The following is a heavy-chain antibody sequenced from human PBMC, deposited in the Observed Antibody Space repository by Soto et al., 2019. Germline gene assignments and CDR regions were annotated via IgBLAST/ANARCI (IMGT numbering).Heavy chain of an antibody. V-gene: IGHV4-31*03. Sequence: SETLSLTCTVSGGSISCGGYYWSWIRQHPGKGLEWIGYIYYSGSTYYNPSLKSRVTISVDTSKNQFSLKLSSVTAADTAVYYCASTNDYGDYYLDYWGQGTLVTVSS. J-gene: IGHJ4*02. CDR2: IYYSGST. CDR3: ASTNDYGDYYLDY. CDR1: GGSISCGGYY. D-gene: IGHD4-17*01.